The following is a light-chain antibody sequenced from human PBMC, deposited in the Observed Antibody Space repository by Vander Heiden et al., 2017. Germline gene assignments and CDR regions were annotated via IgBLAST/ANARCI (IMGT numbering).Light chain of an antibody. V-gene: IGKV1-5*03. CDR3: QQYNSYSWT. CDR2: KAS. CDR1: HSISSW. J-gene: IGKJ1*01. Sequence: DIQLTQSPSTLSASVGDRVTITCRASHSISSWLAWYQQKPGNAPKLLIYKASNLEPGVPSRFSGSGSGTEFTLTISSLQPDDCATYYCQQYNSYSWTFGQGTKVEIK.